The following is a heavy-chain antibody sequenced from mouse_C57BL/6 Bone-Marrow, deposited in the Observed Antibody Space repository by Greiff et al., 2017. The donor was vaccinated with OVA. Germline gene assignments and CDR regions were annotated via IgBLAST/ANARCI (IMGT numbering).Heavy chain of an antibody. Sequence: VQLQQPGAELVKPGASVKLSCKASGYTFTSYWMQWVKQRPGQGLEWIGEIDPSDSYTNYNQKFKGKATLTVDTSPSTANRQLSSLTAEDSAVYYCANYYGSSYWYFDVWGTGTTVTVTS. J-gene: IGHJ1*03. CDR3: ANYYGSSYWYFDV. CDR1: GYTFTSYW. D-gene: IGHD1-1*01. V-gene: IGHV1-50*01. CDR2: IDPSDSYT.